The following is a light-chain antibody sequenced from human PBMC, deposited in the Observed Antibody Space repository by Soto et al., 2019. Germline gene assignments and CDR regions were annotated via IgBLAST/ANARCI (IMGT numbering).Light chain of an antibody. J-gene: IGKJ2*01. CDR3: QQYNNWPYT. CDR2: DAS. V-gene: IGKV3-15*01. Sequence: EIVLTHSPATLSVSPGQRATFSCRASQSVGSNLAWYQQRPGQPPRLLIYDASTRATDIPARFSGGGSGTEFTLTISSLQSEDFAVYYCQQYNNWPYTFGQGTKLQIK. CDR1: QSVGSN.